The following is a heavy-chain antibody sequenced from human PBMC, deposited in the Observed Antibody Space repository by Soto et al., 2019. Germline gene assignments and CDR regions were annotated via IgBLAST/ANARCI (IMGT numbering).Heavy chain of an antibody. CDR1: GYTFISYG. CDR3: ARGSYYGSGSYSMDV. CDR2: INAGNGNT. V-gene: IGHV1-3*01. J-gene: IGHJ6*02. D-gene: IGHD3-10*01. Sequence: AFLQVSCKASGYTFISYGVHWLRHVHRQRLEWMGWINAGNGNTKYSQKFQGRVTITRDTSASTAYMELSSLRSEDTAVYYCARGSYYGSGSYSMDVWGQGTTVTVSS.